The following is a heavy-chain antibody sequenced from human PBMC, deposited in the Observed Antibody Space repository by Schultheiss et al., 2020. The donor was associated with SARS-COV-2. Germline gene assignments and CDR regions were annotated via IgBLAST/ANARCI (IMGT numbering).Heavy chain of an antibody. Sequence: GGSLRLSCAASGFTFSSYGMHWVRQAPGKGLEWVAVISYDGSNKYYAESVKGRFTISRDNSKNTLYLQMNSLRAEDTALYYCAKGPYSGYDGGSYFMDVWGQGTTVTVSS. CDR2: ISYDGSNK. CDR3: AKGPYSGYDGGSYFMDV. V-gene: IGHV3-30*18. D-gene: IGHD5-12*01. CDR1: GFTFSSYG. J-gene: IGHJ6*02.